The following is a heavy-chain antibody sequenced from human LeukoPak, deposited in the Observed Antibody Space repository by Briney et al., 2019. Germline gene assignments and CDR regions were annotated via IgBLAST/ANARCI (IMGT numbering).Heavy chain of an antibody. Sequence: PGTSLRLSCAASGFTVSSNYMTWVRQAPGKGLEWVSVIYSGGSILYADSVKGRFTISRDNSKNTVYLQMNSLRAGDTAVYYCARALRDGYNRGIDYWGQGTLVTVSS. CDR3: ARALRDGYNRGIDY. CDR1: GFTVSSNY. D-gene: IGHD5-24*01. V-gene: IGHV3-66*01. CDR2: IYSGGSI. J-gene: IGHJ4*02.